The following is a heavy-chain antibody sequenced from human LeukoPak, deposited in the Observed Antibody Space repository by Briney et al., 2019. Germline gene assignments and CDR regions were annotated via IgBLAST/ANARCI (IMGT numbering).Heavy chain of an antibody. CDR2: IIIDGSSI. Sequence: GGSLRLSCAASGFTFSSYGMHWVRQAPGKGLVWVSRIIIDGSSITYADTVKGRFTISRDNAKNTLYLQMNRLRVEDTAVYYCAREGRVSVYDFDCWGQGTRVTVSS. J-gene: IGHJ4*02. V-gene: IGHV3-74*03. D-gene: IGHD5/OR15-5a*01. CDR1: GFTFSSYG. CDR3: AREGRVSVYDFDC.